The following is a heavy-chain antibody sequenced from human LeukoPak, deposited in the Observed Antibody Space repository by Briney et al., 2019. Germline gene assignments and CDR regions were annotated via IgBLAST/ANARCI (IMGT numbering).Heavy chain of an antibody. CDR3: AREPPRGHMVYAMS. CDR2: IYTSGST. J-gene: IGHJ5*02. V-gene: IGHV4-4*07. Sequence: SETLSLTCTVSGDSISSYYWSWIRQPAGKGLEWIGRIYTSGSTNYNPSLKSRVTMSVDTSKNQFSLKLSSVTAADTAVYYCAREPPRGHMVYAMSWGQGTLVTVSS. D-gene: IGHD2-8*01. CDR1: GDSISSYY.